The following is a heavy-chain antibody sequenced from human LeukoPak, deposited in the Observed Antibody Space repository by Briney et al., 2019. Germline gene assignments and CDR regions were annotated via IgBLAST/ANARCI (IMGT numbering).Heavy chain of an antibody. Sequence: GGSLRLSCAASGFTFSSYAMHWVRQAPGKGLEWVAVISYDGSNKYYADSVKGRFTISRDNSKNTLYLQMNNLRAGDTAVYYCARGRTYMDVWGKGTTVTVSS. CDR1: GFTFSSYA. CDR2: ISYDGSNK. J-gene: IGHJ6*03. CDR3: ARGRTYMDV. D-gene: IGHD5-24*01. V-gene: IGHV3-30*04.